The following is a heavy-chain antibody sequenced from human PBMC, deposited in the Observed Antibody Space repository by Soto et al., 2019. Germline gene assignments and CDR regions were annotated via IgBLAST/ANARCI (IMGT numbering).Heavy chain of an antibody. D-gene: IGHD1-26*01. CDR3: ARRYGGNFDY. J-gene: IGHJ4*02. Sequence: SETLSLTCTVSGGSISSGDYYWSWIRQPPGKGLEWIGHIYYSGSTYYNPSLKSRVTISVDTSKNQFSLNLRSVTAADTAVYYCARRYGGNFDYWGQGTLVTVSS. V-gene: IGHV4-30-4*02. CDR1: GGSISSGDYY. CDR2: IYYSGST.